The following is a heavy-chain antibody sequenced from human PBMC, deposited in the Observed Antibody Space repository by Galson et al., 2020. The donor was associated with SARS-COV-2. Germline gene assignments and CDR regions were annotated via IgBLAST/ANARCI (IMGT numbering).Heavy chain of an antibody. CDR3: TTGAGGRYVGGHWNYYYMDV. Sequence: GGSLRLSCAASGFTFRDAWMSWVRQAPGKGLEWVGRIKSNVNGGTTDYAAPVKGRFTISRADSQTTLLLQMNSLTPEDTAVYFCTTGAGGRYVGGHWNYYYMDVWGKGTTVTISS. CDR2: IKSNVNGGTT. D-gene: IGHD3-16*01. V-gene: IGHV3-15*01. CDR1: GFTFRDAW. J-gene: IGHJ6*03.